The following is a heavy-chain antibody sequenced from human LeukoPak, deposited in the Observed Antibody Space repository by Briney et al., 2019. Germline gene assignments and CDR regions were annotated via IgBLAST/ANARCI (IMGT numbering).Heavy chain of an antibody. J-gene: IGHJ4*02. V-gene: IGHV5-10-1*01. Sequence: GESLKISCKGSGYSFTCYWISWVREMPGKGLEWVGMIDLCGSYTNYSPSFQGHVTISADKSISTAYLQWSSLKASDTAMYYCTRMGVDEQQLVSHLYYFDYWGQGTLVTVSS. D-gene: IGHD6-13*01. CDR3: TRMGVDEQQLVSHLYYFDY. CDR1: GYSFTCYW. CDR2: IDLCGSYT.